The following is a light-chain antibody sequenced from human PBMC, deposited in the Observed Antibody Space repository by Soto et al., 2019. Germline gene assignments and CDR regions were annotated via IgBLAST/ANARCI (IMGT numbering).Light chain of an antibody. CDR2: SNN. Sequence: QSVLTQPPSASGTPGQRVTISCSGSSSNIGGNTVNWYQQLPGTAPRVLIYSNNQRPSGVPDRFSGSKSGTSASLAISGLQSEDEADYYCAAWDDSLNAVVFGGGTKHRP. J-gene: IGLJ2*01. CDR1: SSNIGGNT. V-gene: IGLV1-44*01. CDR3: AAWDDSLNAVV.